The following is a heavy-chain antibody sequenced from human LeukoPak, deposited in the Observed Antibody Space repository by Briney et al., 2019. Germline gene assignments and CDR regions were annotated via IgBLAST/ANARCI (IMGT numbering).Heavy chain of an antibody. J-gene: IGHJ5*02. V-gene: IGHV3-21*01. Sequence: GGSLRLSCAASGFTFSSYGMNWVRQAPGKGLEWVSSISSSSSYIYYADSVKGRFTISRDNAKNSLYLQMNSLRAEDTAVYCCARWTGQQRDNWFDPWGQGTLVTVSS. CDR3: ARWTGQQRDNWFDP. D-gene: IGHD6-13*01. CDR2: ISSSSSYI. CDR1: GFTFSSYG.